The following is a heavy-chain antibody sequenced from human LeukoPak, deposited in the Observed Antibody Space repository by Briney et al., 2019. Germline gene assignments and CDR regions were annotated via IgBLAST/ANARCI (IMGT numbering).Heavy chain of an antibody. CDR2: MNPNSGNT. CDR3: ARGLEDGYNSGY. Sequence: GASVKVSCKASGYTFISYDINWVRQATGQGLEWMGWMNPNSGNTGYAQKFQGRVTITRNTSISTAYMELSSLRSEDTAVYYCARGLEDGYNSGYWGQGTLVTVSS. CDR1: GYTFISYD. V-gene: IGHV1-8*03. J-gene: IGHJ4*02. D-gene: IGHD5-24*01.